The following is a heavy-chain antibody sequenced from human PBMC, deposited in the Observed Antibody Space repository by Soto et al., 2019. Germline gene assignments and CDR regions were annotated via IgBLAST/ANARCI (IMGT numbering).Heavy chain of an antibody. Sequence: SETLSLTCTVSGVSISSSSYYWGWIRQPPGKGLEWIGSIYYSGSTYYNPSLKSRVTISVDTSKNQFSLKLSSVTAADTAVYYCARQTSSSWYRDYYYGMDVWGQGTTVTVSS. D-gene: IGHD6-13*01. V-gene: IGHV4-39*01. CDR3: ARQTSSSWYRDYYYGMDV. CDR1: GVSISSSSYY. J-gene: IGHJ6*02. CDR2: IYYSGST.